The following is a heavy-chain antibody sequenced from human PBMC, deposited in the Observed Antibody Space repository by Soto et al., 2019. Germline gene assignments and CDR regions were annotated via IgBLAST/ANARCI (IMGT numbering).Heavy chain of an antibody. V-gene: IGHV4-34*01. D-gene: IGHD3-3*01. Sequence: TRSLTCAVYGGSFSGYYWSWIRQPPGKGLEWIGEINHSGSTNYNPSLKSRVTISVDTSKNQFSLKLSSVTAADTAVYYCARDSGRKYYDFWSGYDYGMYVWGQGTTVTVSS. CDR1: GGSFSGYY. J-gene: IGHJ6*02. CDR3: ARDSGRKYYDFWSGYDYGMYV. CDR2: INHSGST.